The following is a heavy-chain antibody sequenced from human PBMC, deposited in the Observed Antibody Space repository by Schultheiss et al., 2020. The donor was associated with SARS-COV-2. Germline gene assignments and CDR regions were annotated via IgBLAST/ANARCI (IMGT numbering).Heavy chain of an antibody. CDR1: GFTFGDYA. Sequence: GGSLRLSCTASGFTFGDYAMSWFRQAPGKGLEWVGFIRSKAYGGTTEYAASVKGRFTISRDDSKSIAYLQMNSLKTEDTAVYYCARTAGRSDYGDYSRFDPWGQGTLVTVSS. V-gene: IGHV3-49*03. J-gene: IGHJ5*02. D-gene: IGHD4-17*01. CDR2: IRSKAYGGTT. CDR3: ARTAGRSDYGDYSRFDP.